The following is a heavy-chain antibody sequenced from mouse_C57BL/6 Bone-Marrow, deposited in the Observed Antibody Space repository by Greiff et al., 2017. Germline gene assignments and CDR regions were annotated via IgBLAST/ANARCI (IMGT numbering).Heavy chain of an antibody. Sequence: EVQVVESGGDLVKPGGSLKLSCAASGFTFSSYGMSWVRQTPDKRLEWVATISSGGSYTYYPDSVKGRFTISRDNAKNTLYLQMSSLKSEDTAMYYCARRAYGSSYYWYFDVWAQGPRSPSPQ. CDR1: GFTFSSYG. J-gene: IGHJ1*03. CDR3: ARRAYGSSYYWYFDV. CDR2: ISSGGSYT. V-gene: IGHV5-6*01. D-gene: IGHD1-1*01.